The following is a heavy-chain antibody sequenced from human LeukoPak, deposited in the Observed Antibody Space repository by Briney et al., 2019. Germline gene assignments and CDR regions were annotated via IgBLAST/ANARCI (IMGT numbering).Heavy chain of an antibody. CDR1: GYSFTTYH. J-gene: IGHJ4*02. Sequence: ASVKVSCKASGYSFTTYHIHWVRQAPGQGLEWIGIIKDSGTTIYPQKFQGRVTMTRDTSTSTVYMEVSSLRSEDTAVYYCARESPHTFYLDYWGQGTLVTVSS. D-gene: IGHD3-16*01. V-gene: IGHV1-46*01. CDR2: IKDSGTT. CDR3: ARESPHTFYLDY.